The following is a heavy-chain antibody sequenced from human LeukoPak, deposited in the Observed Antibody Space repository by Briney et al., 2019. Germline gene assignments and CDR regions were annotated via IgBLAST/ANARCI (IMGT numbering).Heavy chain of an antibody. J-gene: IGHJ4*02. CDR3: AKDARYYYDSSGYYDY. CDR2: SGGRT. Sequence: SGGRTYYADSVKGRFTISRDNSKNTLYLQMNSLRAEDTAVYYCAKDARYYYDSSGYYDYWGQGTLVTVSS. V-gene: IGHV3-23*01. D-gene: IGHD3-22*01.